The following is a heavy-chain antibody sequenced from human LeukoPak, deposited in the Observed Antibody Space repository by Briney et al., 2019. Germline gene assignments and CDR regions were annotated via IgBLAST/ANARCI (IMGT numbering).Heavy chain of an antibody. V-gene: IGHV3-30-3*01. CDR3: AREGGPSHFDY. Sequence: GGSLRLSCAASGFTFSSYAMHWVRQAPGKGLEWVAVISYDGSNKYYADSVKGRFTISRDNSKNTLYLQMNSLRAEDTAVYYCAREGGPSHFDYWGQGTLVTVYS. D-gene: IGHD6-6*01. CDR1: GFTFSSYA. CDR2: ISYDGSNK. J-gene: IGHJ4*02.